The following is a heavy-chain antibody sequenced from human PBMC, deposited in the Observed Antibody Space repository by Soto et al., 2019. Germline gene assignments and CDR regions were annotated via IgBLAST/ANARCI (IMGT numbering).Heavy chain of an antibody. Sequence: ASVKVSCKASGYTFTSYAMHWVRQAPGQRLEWMGWINAGNGNTKYSQKFQGRVTITRDTSASTAYMELSSLRSEDTAVYYCAIGKRLRPDDAFDIWGQGSMVPGSS. D-gene: IGHD5-12*01. CDR1: GYTFTSYA. V-gene: IGHV1-3*01. J-gene: IGHJ3*02. CDR3: AIGKRLRPDDAFDI. CDR2: INAGNGNT.